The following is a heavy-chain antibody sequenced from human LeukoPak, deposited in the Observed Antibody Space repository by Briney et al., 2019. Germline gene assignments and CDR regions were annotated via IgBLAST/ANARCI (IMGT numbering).Heavy chain of an antibody. CDR3: AQGVRGVIGLGAFDI. V-gene: IGHV3-23*01. CDR2: ISGSGGST. D-gene: IGHD3-10*01. J-gene: IGHJ3*02. Sequence: PGGSLRLSCAASGFTFSSYVMSWVRQAPGKGLEWVSAISGSGGSTYYADSVKGRFTISRDNSKNTLYLQMNSLRAEDTAVYYCAQGVRGVIGLGAFDIWGQGTMVTVSS. CDR1: GFTFSSYV.